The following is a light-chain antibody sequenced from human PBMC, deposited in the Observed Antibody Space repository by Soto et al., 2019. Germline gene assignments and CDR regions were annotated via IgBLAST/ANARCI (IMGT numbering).Light chain of an antibody. Sequence: DIQMTQSPSTLSASVGDRVTITCRASQSISRSLAWYQQKPGKAPNLLIYDASSLENGVPSRFSGSGSGTEFTLNISSLQPDDFASYYCQQYNTYWWTFGQGTKVEIK. V-gene: IGKV1-5*01. CDR1: QSISRS. CDR2: DAS. J-gene: IGKJ1*01. CDR3: QQYNTYWWT.